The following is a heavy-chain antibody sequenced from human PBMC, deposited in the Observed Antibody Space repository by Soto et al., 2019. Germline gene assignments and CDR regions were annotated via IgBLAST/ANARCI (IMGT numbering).Heavy chain of an antibody. CDR2: ISYDGSNK. CDR3: ARDLDIVVVPAATFTSGMDV. Sequence: VGSLRVSCASSGFTFISYAMHWVRQAPGKGLELVAVISYDGSNKYYAGSVKGRFTISRDNSKNTLYLQMNSLRAEDTAVYYCARDLDIVVVPAATFTSGMDVWGQGTTVTGSS. D-gene: IGHD2-2*01. CDR1: GFTFISYA. J-gene: IGHJ6*02. V-gene: IGHV3-30-3*01.